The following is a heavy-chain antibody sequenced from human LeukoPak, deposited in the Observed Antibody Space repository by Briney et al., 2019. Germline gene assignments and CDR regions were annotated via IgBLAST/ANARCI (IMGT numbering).Heavy chain of an antibody. CDR3: AKDQCSGCADNWFDP. CDR2: ISGSGGST. CDR1: GFTFSSYA. D-gene: IGHD6-19*01. Sequence: GGSLRLSCAASGFTFSSYAMSWVRQAPGKGLEWVSAISGSGGSTYYADSVKGRFTISRDNSKNTLCLQMNSLRAEDTAVYYCAKDQCSGCADNWFDPWGQGTLVTVSS. J-gene: IGHJ5*02. V-gene: IGHV3-23*01.